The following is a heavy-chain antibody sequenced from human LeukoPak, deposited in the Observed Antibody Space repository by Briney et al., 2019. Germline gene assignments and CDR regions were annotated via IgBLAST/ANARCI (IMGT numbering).Heavy chain of an antibody. Sequence: SVKVSCKASGGTFSNYAISWVRQAPGQGLEWMGGIIPIFGTANYAQKFQGRVTITADESTSTAYMELSSLRSEDTAVYYCARDAPGLGSETRPFDYWGQGTLVTVSS. CDR3: ARDAPGLGSETRPFDY. V-gene: IGHV1-69*01. J-gene: IGHJ4*02. CDR1: GGTFSNYA. D-gene: IGHD3/OR15-3a*01. CDR2: IIPIFGTA.